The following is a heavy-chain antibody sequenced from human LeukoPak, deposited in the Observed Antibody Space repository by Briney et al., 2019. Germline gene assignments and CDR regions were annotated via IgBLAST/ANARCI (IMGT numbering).Heavy chain of an antibody. CDR1: GYTFTSYY. D-gene: IGHD3-10*01. CDR3: ARGPRITLVRGGQWYYYMDV. J-gene: IGHJ6*03. V-gene: IGHV1-46*01. Sequence: GASVKVSCKASGYTFTSYYIYWVRQAPGQGLEWVGIINPSGGSTNYAQKFQGRVTMTRVTSTSTVYMELSSLRSEDTAVYYCARGPRITLVRGGQWYYYMDVWGKGTTVTISS. CDR2: INPSGGST.